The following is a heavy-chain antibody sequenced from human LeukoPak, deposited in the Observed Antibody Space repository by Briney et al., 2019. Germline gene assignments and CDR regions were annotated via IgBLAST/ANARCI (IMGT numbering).Heavy chain of an antibody. CDR2: ISAYNGNT. J-gene: IGHJ5*02. CDR3: AREGYCSGGSCGINWFDP. V-gene: IGHV1-18*01. D-gene: IGHD2-15*01. Sequence: ASVKVSCKASGYTFTSYGISWVRQAPGQGLEWMGWISAYNGNTNYAQKLQGRVTMTTDTSTSTAYMELSRLRSDDTAVYYCAREGYCSGGSCGINWFDPWGQGTLVTVSS. CDR1: GYTFTSYG.